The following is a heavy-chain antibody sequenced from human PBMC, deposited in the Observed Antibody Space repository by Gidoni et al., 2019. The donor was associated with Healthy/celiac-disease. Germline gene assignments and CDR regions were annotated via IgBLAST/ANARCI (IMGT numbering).Heavy chain of an antibody. CDR3: AKDRSIAAAVTRYFDY. J-gene: IGHJ4*02. D-gene: IGHD6-13*01. CDR1: GFTFSSYG. V-gene: IGHV3-30*18. CDR2: ISYDGSNK. Sequence: QVQLVESGGGVVQPGRSLRLSCAASGFTFSSYGMHWVRQAPGKGLEWVAVISYDGSNKYYADSVKGRFTISRDNSKNTLYMQMNSLRAEDTAVYYCAKDRSIAAAVTRYFDYWGQGTLVTVSS.